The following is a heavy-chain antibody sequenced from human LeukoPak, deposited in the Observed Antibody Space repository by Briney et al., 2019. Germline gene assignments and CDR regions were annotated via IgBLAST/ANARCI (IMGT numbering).Heavy chain of an antibody. D-gene: IGHD6-13*01. J-gene: IGHJ6*02. CDR3: ARAEQGYYYGMDV. V-gene: IGHV3-21*01. Sequence: PGGSLRLSCAASGFTFSSYSMNWVRQAPGTGVEGVSPISSTSSYIYYADSVKSRFTISRDNAKNSLYLQRTSLRAEDTAVYYCARAEQGYYYGMDVWGQGTTVTVSS. CDR2: ISSTSSYI. CDR1: GFTFSSYS.